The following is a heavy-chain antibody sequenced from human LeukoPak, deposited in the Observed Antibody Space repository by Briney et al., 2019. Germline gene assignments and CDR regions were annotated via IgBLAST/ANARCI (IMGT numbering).Heavy chain of an antibody. V-gene: IGHV3-21*01. CDR3: VNGGNREA. J-gene: IGHJ5*02. CDR1: GXSFSTYT. D-gene: IGHD4-23*01. CDR2: ISYSGGTT. Sequence: PGGSPRLSCAASGXSFSTYTVNWVRQAPGQGLEWVSSISYSGGTTHYADSVKGRFTISRDNAKNSLFLQMNSLRADDAAVYYCVNGGNREAWGQGTLVTVSS.